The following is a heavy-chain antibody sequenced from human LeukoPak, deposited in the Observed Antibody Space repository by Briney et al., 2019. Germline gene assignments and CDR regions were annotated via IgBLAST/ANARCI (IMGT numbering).Heavy chain of an antibody. CDR3: ASSYKPVAGDFY. CDR1: FTFXXXX. Sequence: FTFXXXXMSXXRQXPXXXXXXXSAISGSGGSTYYADSVKGRFTISRDNSKNTLYLQMNSLRAEDTAVYYCASSYKPVAGDFYWGQGTLVTVSS. J-gene: IGHJ4*02. CDR2: ISGSGGST. D-gene: IGHD4-17*01. V-gene: IGHV3-23*01.